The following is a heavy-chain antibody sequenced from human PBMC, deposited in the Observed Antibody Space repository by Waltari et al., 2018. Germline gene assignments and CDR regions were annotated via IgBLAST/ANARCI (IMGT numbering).Heavy chain of an antibody. V-gene: IGHV4-34*02. CDR1: GESFSAFY. J-gene: IGHJ6*02. Sequence: QVQLQQWGAGLLKSSETLSLTCAVSGESFSAFYWSWIRQPPGKGLEWIGEINHSGSTNYNPSLKSRVTISVDRTRNQFSLNLNSVTAVDTAVFYCARGRRLGYYYGLDVWGQGTTVTVSS. CDR3: ARGRRLGYYYGLDV. CDR2: INHSGST. D-gene: IGHD5-12*01.